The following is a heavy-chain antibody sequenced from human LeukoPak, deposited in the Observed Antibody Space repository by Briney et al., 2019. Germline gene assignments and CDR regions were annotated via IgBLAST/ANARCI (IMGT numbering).Heavy chain of an antibody. CDR1: GGSISSYY. CDR3: ASPRSYYDSGGYYIS. CDR2: IYYSGST. V-gene: IGHV4-59*01. Sequence: TSETLSLTCAVSGGSISSYYWSWIRQPPGKGLEWIGYIYYSGSTNYNPSLKSRVTISVDTSKNQFSLKLSSVTAADTAVYYCASPRSYYDSGGYYISWGQGTLVTVSS. J-gene: IGHJ5*02. D-gene: IGHD3-22*01.